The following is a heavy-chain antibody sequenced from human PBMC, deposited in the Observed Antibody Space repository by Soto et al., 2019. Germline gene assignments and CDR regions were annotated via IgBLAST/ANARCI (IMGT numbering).Heavy chain of an antibody. Sequence: QVQLQQWGAGLLKPSETLSLTCAVYGGSFSGYYWSWIRQPPGKGLEWIGEINHSGSTNYNPSLKSRITISVDTSNIQFSLKLSSVTAADTAVYYCARTRTTVVDYWGQGTLVTVSS. V-gene: IGHV4-34*01. D-gene: IGHD4-17*01. CDR2: INHSGST. CDR1: GGSFSGYY. J-gene: IGHJ4*02. CDR3: ARTRTTVVDY.